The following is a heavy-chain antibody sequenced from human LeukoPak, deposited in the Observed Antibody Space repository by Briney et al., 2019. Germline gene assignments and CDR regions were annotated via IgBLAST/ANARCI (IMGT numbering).Heavy chain of an antibody. Sequence: SETLSLTCAASGGSFSNHYLSWIRQSPGRGLEWIGEINQSGSTDYNPSLKSRVIISMDTSKTQFSLNLSSVTAADTTVYYCARDFDSTGYYPFYWGQGTPVTVSS. D-gene: IGHD3-22*01. CDR3: ARDFDSTGYYPFY. CDR2: INQSGST. J-gene: IGHJ4*02. V-gene: IGHV4-34*01. CDR1: GGSFSNHY.